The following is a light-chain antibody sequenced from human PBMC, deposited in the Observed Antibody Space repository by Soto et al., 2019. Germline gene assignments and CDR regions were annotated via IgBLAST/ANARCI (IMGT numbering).Light chain of an antibody. J-gene: IGKJ4*01. Sequence: DLQMTQSPSSLSASVGDRVTITCRASQTISNYVNWYQQELGEAPKLLIHAASSLQGGVPSRFSGSGSGTDFTLTISSLQPEDFATYYCQQTYKIPLTFGGGTKVEI. CDR3: QQTYKIPLT. CDR2: AAS. CDR1: QTISNY. V-gene: IGKV1-39*01.